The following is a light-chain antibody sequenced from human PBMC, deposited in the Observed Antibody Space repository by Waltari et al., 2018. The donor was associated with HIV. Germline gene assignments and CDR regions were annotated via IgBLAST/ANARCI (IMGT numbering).Light chain of an antibody. CDR3: NSYVAADTRI. Sequence: QSALTQPASVSGSPGQSITITCTGTSSDVGSYKSVSWHQQHPDKAPKLIIYDVTNRPSGVSNRFSGSKSGNTASLTISGLQADDEADYFCNSYVAADTRIFGPGTKVTVL. CDR1: SSDVGSYKS. CDR2: DVT. V-gene: IGLV2-14*01. J-gene: IGLJ1*01.